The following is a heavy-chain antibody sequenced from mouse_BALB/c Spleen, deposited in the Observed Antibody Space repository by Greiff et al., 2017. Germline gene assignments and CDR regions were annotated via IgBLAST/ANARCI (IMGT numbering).Heavy chain of an antibody. CDR3: ARGLTTGDWFAY. D-gene: IGHD2-12*01. Sequence: VKVVESGAELMKPGASVKISCKATGYTFSSYWIEWVKQRPGHGLEWIGEILPGSGSTNYNEKFKGKATFTADTSSNTAYMQLSSLTSEDSAVYYCARGLTTGDWFAYWGQGTLVTVSA. CDR2: ILPGSGST. V-gene: IGHV1-9*01. CDR1: GYTFSSYW. J-gene: IGHJ3*01.